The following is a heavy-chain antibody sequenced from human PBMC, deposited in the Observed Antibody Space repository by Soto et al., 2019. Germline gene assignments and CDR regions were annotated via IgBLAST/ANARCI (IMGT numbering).Heavy chain of an antibody. Sequence: PSQTLSLTCAISGDSVSSNSAAWNWTRPSPSRGLEWLGRTYYRSKWYNDYAVSVKSRITINPDTSKNQSSLQLNSVTPEDTAVYYCARGRYDFWSGSEYCAFDIWGQGTMVTVSS. CDR3: ARGRYDFWSGSEYCAFDI. CDR1: GDSVSSNSAA. D-gene: IGHD3-3*01. CDR2: TYYRSKWYN. J-gene: IGHJ3*02. V-gene: IGHV6-1*01.